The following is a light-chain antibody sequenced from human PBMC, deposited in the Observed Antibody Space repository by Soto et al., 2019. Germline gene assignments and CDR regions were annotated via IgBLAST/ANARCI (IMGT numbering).Light chain of an antibody. V-gene: IGLV2-8*01. Sequence: QSALTQPPSASGSPGQSVTISCTGTKSDIGVYDFVSWYQHHPGKAPRLIIYEVVQRPSGVPDRFSGSKSGNTASLTVSGLQAADEADYSCCSYAGRDTYVLFGGGTKLTVL. J-gene: IGLJ2*01. CDR1: KSDIGVYDF. CDR3: CSYAGRDTYVL. CDR2: EVV.